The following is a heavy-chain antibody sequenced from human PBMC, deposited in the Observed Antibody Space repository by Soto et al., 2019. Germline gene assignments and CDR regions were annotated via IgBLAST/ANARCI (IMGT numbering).Heavy chain of an antibody. CDR1: GGSVSGHY. Sequence: QVQLQESGPGLVKPSETLSLTCTVSGGSVSGHYWGWIRQPPGKGLEWIGYIYYSGSTNYNPSLKSRVTISVDTSKNQFSLKLSSVTAADTAVYYCARGRQWLDDWGQGTLVTVSS. J-gene: IGHJ4*02. CDR3: ARGRQWLDD. CDR2: IYYSGST. D-gene: IGHD6-19*01. V-gene: IGHV4-59*02.